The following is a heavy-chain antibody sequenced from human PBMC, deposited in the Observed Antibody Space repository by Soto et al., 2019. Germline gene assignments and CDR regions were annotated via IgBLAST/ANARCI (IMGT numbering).Heavy chain of an antibody. D-gene: IGHD6-6*01. CDR1: GYTFTSYD. CDR3: ARDRIAARRGWFDP. CDR2: MNPNSGNT. J-gene: IGHJ5*02. V-gene: IGHV1-8*01. Sequence: QVQLVQSGAEVKKPGASVKVSCKASGYTFTSYDINWVRQATGQGLEWMGWMNPNSGNTGYAQKFQGRVTMTRNTSISTAYRERSSLGSEDTAVYYCARDRIAARRGWFDPWGQGTLVTVSS.